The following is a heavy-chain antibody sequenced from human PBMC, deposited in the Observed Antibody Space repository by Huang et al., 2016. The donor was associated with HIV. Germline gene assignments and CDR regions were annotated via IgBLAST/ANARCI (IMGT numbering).Heavy chain of an antibody. D-gene: IGHD3-3*01. Sequence: QVQLHESGPGLVKPSDTLSLICTVSGASVNGFYWGWIRRPPGKGLEWIGRISPNGKTNDNPSLQSRVTFFADTSKNRLSLNLTSVTAADSAVYYCARLTTYTTSSYSRFFNYWGHGILVSVSS. CDR3: ARLTTYTTSSYSRFFNY. J-gene: IGHJ4*01. CDR2: ISPNGKT. V-gene: IGHV4-4*07. CDR1: GASVNGFY.